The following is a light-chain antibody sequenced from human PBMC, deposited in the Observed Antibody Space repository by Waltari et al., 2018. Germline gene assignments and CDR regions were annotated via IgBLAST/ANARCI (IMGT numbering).Light chain of an antibody. Sequence: DIQMTQSPSTLSAFVGDRVSITCRASQSISYSLAWYKQKPGKAPKLLIYKASTLESGVPSRFSGSGSGTEFTLTISSLQPDDFATYYCQQYNSYSPTWTFGQGTKVEIK. CDR1: QSISYS. J-gene: IGKJ1*01. V-gene: IGKV1-5*03. CDR2: KAS. CDR3: QQYNSYSPTWT.